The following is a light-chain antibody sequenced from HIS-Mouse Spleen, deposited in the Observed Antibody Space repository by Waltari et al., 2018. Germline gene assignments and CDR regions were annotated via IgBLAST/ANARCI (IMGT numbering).Light chain of an antibody. V-gene: IGLV2-11*01. CDR2: DVS. CDR3: CSYAGSYTGV. J-gene: IGLJ1*01. Sequence: QSALTQPRSVSGSPGQSATISCTGTSSDVGGYNYVSWNQQHPGKAPKLMIYDVSKRPSGVPDRFSGSKSGNTASLTISGLQAEDEADYYCCSYAGSYTGVFGTGTKVTVL. CDR1: SSDVGGYNY.